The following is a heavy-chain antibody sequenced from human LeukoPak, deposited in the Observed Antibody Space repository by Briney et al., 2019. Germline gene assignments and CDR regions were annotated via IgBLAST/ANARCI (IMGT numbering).Heavy chain of an antibody. D-gene: IGHD1-26*01. J-gene: IGHJ4*02. CDR1: GFTFSSYA. Sequence: GGSLRLSCAASGFTFSSYAMHWVRQAPGKGLEWVAVISYDGSNKYYADSVKGRFTISSDNSKNTLYLQMNSLRAEDTAVYYCARTRIVGAPGDYWGQGTLVTVSS. CDR3: ARTRIVGAPGDY. CDR2: ISYDGSNK. V-gene: IGHV3-30-3*01.